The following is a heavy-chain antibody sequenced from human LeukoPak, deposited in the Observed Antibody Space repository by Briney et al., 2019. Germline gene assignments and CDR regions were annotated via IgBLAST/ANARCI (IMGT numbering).Heavy chain of an antibody. CDR1: GYTFTSYG. Sequence: ASVKVSCKASGYTFTSYGISWVRQAPGQGLEWMGWMNPNSGNTDYAQKFQGRFTITINTSISTAYMELSSLRSEDTAVYYCARAFGGHDEWYYFDYWGQGTLVTVSS. J-gene: IGHJ4*02. D-gene: IGHD5-12*01. CDR2: MNPNSGNT. V-gene: IGHV1-8*03. CDR3: ARAFGGHDEWYYFDY.